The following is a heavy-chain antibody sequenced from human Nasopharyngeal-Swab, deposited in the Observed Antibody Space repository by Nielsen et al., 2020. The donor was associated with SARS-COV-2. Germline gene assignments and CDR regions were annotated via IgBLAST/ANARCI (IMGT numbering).Heavy chain of an antibody. CDR2: IYSSGST. J-gene: IGHJ6*03. Sequence: SETLSLTCTVSGGSMNSDNFYWGWIRLPPGKGLDWIGNIYSSGSTYFNPSLKGRVTISLGTSKNQFSLRLYSVTTADTAVYYCASGGSGSNYYMDVWGKGTTVTVSS. D-gene: IGHD3-22*01. V-gene: IGHV4-39*07. CDR1: GGSMNSDNFY. CDR3: ASGGSGSNYYMDV.